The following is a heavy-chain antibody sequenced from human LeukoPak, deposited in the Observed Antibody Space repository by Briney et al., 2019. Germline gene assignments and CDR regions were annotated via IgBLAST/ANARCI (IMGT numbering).Heavy chain of an antibody. Sequence: SETLSLTCTVSGDSIGSSSYDWGWIRQPPGKGLEWIGSIYYSGSTYYHPSLKSRVTISVDTSKPQFSLKLSPVPAADTAVYYCARHPWIWGPFDIWGQGTMVPVSS. CDR1: GDSIGSSSYD. CDR2: IYYSGST. CDR3: ARHPWIWGPFDI. D-gene: IGHD5-12*01. V-gene: IGHV4-39*01. J-gene: IGHJ3*02.